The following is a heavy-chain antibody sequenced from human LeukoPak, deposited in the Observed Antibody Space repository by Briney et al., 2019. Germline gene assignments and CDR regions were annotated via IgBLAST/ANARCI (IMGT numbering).Heavy chain of an antibody. Sequence: SETLCLTCAVSGGSISSSNRWGWVGQPPGKGLDGIGEIYHSGRTHYNPSLRRRVPLSVDKSKNQLSLKLSSVTAADTAVYICARDEGGNYYGWGSYAIDYWGQGTLVTVSS. CDR2: IYHSGRT. D-gene: IGHD3-10*01. V-gene: IGHV4-4*02. CDR1: GGSISSSNR. CDR3: ARDEGGNYYGWGSYAIDY. J-gene: IGHJ4*02.